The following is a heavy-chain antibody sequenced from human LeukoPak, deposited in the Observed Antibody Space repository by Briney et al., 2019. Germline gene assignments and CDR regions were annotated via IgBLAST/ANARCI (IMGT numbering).Heavy chain of an antibody. CDR2: IYHSGST. CDR3: ARDGPSGYRDRWYYYYMDV. V-gene: IGHV4-30-2*01. D-gene: IGHD3-3*01. Sequence: ASETLSLTCTVSGGSISSGGYYWSWIRQPPGKGLEWIGYIYHSGSTYYNPSLKSRVTISVDTSKNQFSLKLSSVTAADTAVYYCARDGPSGYRDRWYYYYMDVWGKGTTVTVSS. J-gene: IGHJ6*03. CDR1: GGSISSGGYY.